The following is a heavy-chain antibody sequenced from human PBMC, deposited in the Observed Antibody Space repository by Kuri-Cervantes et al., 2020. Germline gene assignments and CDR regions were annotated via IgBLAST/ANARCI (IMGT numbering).Heavy chain of an antibody. D-gene: IGHD1/OR15-1a*01. CDR3: ATDKNKFEY. J-gene: IGHJ4*02. Sequence: GGSLRLSCVASGFSVNMKYMSWIRQAPGKGLEWVANIKEDGSEMFHVDSVKGRFTISRDNAKNSLFLQMNTLRAEDTAVYYCATDKNKFEYWGQGTLVTVSS. CDR2: IKEDGSEM. V-gene: IGHV3-7*01. CDR1: GFSVNMKY.